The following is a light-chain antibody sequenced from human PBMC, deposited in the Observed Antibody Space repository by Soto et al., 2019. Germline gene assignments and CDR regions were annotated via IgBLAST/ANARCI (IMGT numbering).Light chain of an antibody. Sequence: QSVLTQSSSASASLGSSVNLTCTLSSGHNSYFVAWHQQQPGKAPRYLMKLEGSGSYNKGSGVPDRFSGSSSGADRYLTVSNLQSEDEADYYCETWDSNTVVFGGGTKLTVL. CDR2: LEGSGSY. CDR1: SGHNSYF. J-gene: IGLJ2*01. V-gene: IGLV4-60*03. CDR3: ETWDSNTVV.